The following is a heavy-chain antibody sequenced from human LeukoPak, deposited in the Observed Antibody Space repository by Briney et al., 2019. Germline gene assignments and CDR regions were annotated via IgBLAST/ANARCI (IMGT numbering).Heavy chain of an antibody. J-gene: IGHJ3*02. CDR2: ISYSGST. CDR3: ARHTKSGYSYGFDAFHI. D-gene: IGHD5-18*01. CDR1: GGSISSSNYN. Sequence: SETPSLTCTVSGGSISSSNYNWGWIRQSPGKGLEWIGTISYSGSTYYNPSLKSRVTISVDTSKNQFSLKLTSVTAADTAVYYCARHTKSGYSYGFDAFHIWGQGTMVTVSS. V-gene: IGHV4-39*01.